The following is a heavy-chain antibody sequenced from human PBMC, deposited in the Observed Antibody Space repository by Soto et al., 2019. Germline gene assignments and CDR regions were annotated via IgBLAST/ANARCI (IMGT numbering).Heavy chain of an antibody. CDR2: IYHSGST. CDR3: DRVPDR. V-gene: IGHV4-30-2*01. J-gene: IGHJ5*02. Sequence: PSETLSLTCAVSGGSLSSGGYSWSWIRQPPGKGLEWIGYIYHSGSTYYNPSLKSRVTISVDRSKNQFSLKLSSVTAADTAVYYCDRVPDRWGQGTLVTVSS. CDR1: GGSLSSGGYS. D-gene: IGHD2-2*01.